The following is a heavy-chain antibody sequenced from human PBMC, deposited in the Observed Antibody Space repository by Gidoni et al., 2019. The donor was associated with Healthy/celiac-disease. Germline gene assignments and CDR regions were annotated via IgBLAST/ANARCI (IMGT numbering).Heavy chain of an antibody. Sequence: QVQLVESGGGLVKPGGSLRPPCAASGFTFSYYYMSWIRQAPGKGLEWVSYISSSSSYTNYADSVKGRFTISRDNAKNSLYLQMNSLRAEDTAVYYCARVPHSVSVWFDPWGQGTLVTVSS. CDR3: ARVPHSVSVWFDP. D-gene: IGHD3-10*01. J-gene: IGHJ5*02. CDR2: ISSSSSYT. V-gene: IGHV3-11*06. CDR1: GFTFSYYY.